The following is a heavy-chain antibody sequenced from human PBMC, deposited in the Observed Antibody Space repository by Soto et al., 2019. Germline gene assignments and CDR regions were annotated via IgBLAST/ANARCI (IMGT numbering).Heavy chain of an antibody. J-gene: IGHJ4*02. Sequence: QLQLQESGPGLVKPSETLSLTCNVSGVSITDTSYYWGWIRQPPGKGLEWIGTIYFNGNTFYNPSLKLRITRSVDTAKNQISLRLTSVTAADTAVYYCARQGSYWGQGTLVAVSS. CDR1: GVSITDTSYY. CDR3: ARQGSY. V-gene: IGHV4-39*01. CDR2: IYFNGNT.